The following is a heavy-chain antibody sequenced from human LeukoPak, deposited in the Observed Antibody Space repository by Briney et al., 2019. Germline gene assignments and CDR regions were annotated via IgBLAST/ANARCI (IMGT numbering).Heavy chain of an antibody. CDR2: MNPNSGNT. CDR3: ARGYYDSSGYSFDY. CDR1: GYTFTSYD. V-gene: IGHV1-8*01. J-gene: IGHJ4*02. Sequence: ASVKVSCKASGYTFTSYDINWVRQATGQGLEWMGWMNPNSGNTGYAQKLQGRVTITRNTSISTAYMELSSLRSEDTAVYYCARGYYDSSGYSFDYWGQGTLVTVSS. D-gene: IGHD3-22*01.